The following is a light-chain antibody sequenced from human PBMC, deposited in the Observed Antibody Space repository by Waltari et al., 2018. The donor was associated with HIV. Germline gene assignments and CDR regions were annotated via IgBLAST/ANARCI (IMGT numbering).Light chain of an antibody. CDR1: ESDFGLYNF. Sequence: SAVTQPASVSGLPGQSITISCTGDESDFGLYNFVSWYQQHPGKLPRLIVYDVDSPASGIATRFSGSKSGHTASLSISGLRAEDEADYYCAFFTDDNTLLFGGGTKVTVL. CDR2: DVD. CDR3: AFFTDDNTLL. V-gene: IGLV2-14*03. J-gene: IGLJ3*02.